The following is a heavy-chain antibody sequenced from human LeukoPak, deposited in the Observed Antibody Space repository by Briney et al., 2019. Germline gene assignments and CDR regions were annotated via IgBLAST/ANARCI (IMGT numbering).Heavy chain of an antibody. V-gene: IGHV3-30-3*01. CDR2: ISYDGSNK. J-gene: IGHJ4*02. CDR3: ARDEYSSSWYY. CDR1: GFTFSSYA. D-gene: IGHD6-13*01. Sequence: PGGSLRLSCAASGFTFSSYAMHWVRQAPGKGLEWVAVISYDGSNKYYADSVKGRFTISRDNSKNTLYLQMNSLRAEDTAVYYCARDEYSSSWYYWGQGTLVTVS.